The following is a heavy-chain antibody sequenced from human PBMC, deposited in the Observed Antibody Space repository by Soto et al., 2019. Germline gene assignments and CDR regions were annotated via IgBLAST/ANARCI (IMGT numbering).Heavy chain of an antibody. V-gene: IGHV3-15*01. CDR2: IKSKTDGGTT. CDR3: TTPPDYGDSSSEYYYMDV. J-gene: IGHJ6*03. CDR1: GFTFSNAW. Sequence: GGALRLSCAASGFTFSNAWMSWVRQAPGKGLEWVGRIKSKTDGGTTDYAAPVKGRFTISRDDSKNTLYLQMNSLKTEDTAVYYCTTPPDYGDSSSEYYYMDVWGKGTTVTVSS. D-gene: IGHD4-17*01.